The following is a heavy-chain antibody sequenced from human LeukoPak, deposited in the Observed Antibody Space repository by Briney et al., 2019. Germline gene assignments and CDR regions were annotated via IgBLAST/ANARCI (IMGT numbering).Heavy chain of an antibody. CDR3: AKLIAAAGSHY. D-gene: IGHD6-13*01. CDR2: ISESGSGT. Sequence: GGSLRLSCAASGFTFGTYAMTWVRQAPGKGLEWVSSISESGSGTYYADSVKGRFTISRDNSRNTLYLQMSSVRAEDTAAYYCAKLIAAAGSHYRGQGALVTVSS. V-gene: IGHV3-23*01. CDR1: GFTFGTYA. J-gene: IGHJ4*02.